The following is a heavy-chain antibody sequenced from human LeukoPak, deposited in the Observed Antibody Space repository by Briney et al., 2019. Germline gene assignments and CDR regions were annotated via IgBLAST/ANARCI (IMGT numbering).Heavy chain of an antibody. D-gene: IGHD5-12*01. V-gene: IGHV3-23*01. CDR2: ISGSGGST. CDR1: GFTFSSYA. J-gene: IGHJ6*03. CDR3: ARVRPPSGYDFYYYYYYMDV. Sequence: GGSLRLSCAASGFTFSSYAMSWVRQAPGKGLEWVSAISGSGGSTYYADSVKGRFTISRDNSKNTLYLQMNSLRAEDTAVYYCARVRPPSGYDFYYYYYYMDVWGKGTTVTVSS.